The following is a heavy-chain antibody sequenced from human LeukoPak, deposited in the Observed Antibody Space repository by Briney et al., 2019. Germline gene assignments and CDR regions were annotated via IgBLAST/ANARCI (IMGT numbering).Heavy chain of an antibody. D-gene: IGHD1-26*01. V-gene: IGHV3-23*01. J-gene: IGHJ4*02. CDR3: ARDRGSYGY. CDR1: AFTFSNYV. Sequence: QAGGSLRLSCPASAFTFSNYVMSWVRQAPGKGLEWVSTISASGERTYHADSVRGRFTISRDNSKNTLHLQMNSLKAEDTAVYYCARDRGSYGYWGQGTLVTVSS. CDR2: ISASGERT.